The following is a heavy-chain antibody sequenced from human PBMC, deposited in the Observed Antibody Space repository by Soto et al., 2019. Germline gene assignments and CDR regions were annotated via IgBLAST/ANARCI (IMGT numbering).Heavy chain of an antibody. Sequence: SGPTLVNPTHTLTLTCTVSGFSLSTSGGGVVWVRQPPGKALEWLALIYGNDDKRYSPSLKSRLTITKDTSKNQVVLTMTNMEAGNTATSYPARRPTWGIDGLVVWGPETTENVFS. J-gene: IGHJ6*02. D-gene: IGHD7-27*01. CDR3: ARRPTWGIDGLVV. CDR2: IYGNDDK. V-gene: IGHV2-5*01. CDR1: GFSLSTSGGG.